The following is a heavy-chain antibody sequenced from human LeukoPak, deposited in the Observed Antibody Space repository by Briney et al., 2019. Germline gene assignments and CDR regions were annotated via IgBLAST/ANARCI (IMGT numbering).Heavy chain of an antibody. J-gene: IGHJ4*02. Sequence: GRSLRLSWAASGFTFSSYGMHWVRQAPGKGLEWVAVIWYDGSNIYYADSVKGRFTISRDNSKNTLYLQMNSLRAEDTAVYYCARDPEEYSGWSHNPQYYFDYWGQGTLVTVSS. D-gene: IGHD6-19*01. V-gene: IGHV3-33*01. CDR1: GFTFSSYG. CDR2: IWYDGSNI. CDR3: ARDPEEYSGWSHNPQYYFDY.